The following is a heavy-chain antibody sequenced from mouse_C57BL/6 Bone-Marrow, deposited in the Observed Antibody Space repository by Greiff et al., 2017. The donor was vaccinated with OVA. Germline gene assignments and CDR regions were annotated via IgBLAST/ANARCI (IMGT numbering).Heavy chain of an antibody. CDR1: GYSFTSYY. CDR2: IYPGSGNT. Sequence: VQLQESGPELVKPGASVKISCKASGYSFTSYYIHWVKQRPGQGLEWIGWIYPGSGNTKYNEKFKGKATLTADTSSSTAYMQLSSLTSEDSAVYYCARWYYVFDYWGQGTTLTVSS. D-gene: IGHD1-1*01. J-gene: IGHJ2*01. CDR3: ARWYYVFDY. V-gene: IGHV1-66*01.